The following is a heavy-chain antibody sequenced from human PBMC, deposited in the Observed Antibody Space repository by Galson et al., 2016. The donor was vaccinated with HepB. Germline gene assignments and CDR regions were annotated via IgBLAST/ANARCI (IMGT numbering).Heavy chain of an antibody. CDR2: ISAYDDNT. D-gene: IGHD1-7*01. CDR1: AYTCTNYG. J-gene: IGHJ1*01. Sequence: QSGAEVKKPGASVKVSCKASAYTCTNYGINWVRQAPGQGPEWLGWISAYDDNTNYAEKFQDRVTMTTETSTSTAYMELRSLRSDDTAVYYCVCPRGWNSDVQHWGQGTWVTVSS. CDR3: VCPRGWNSDVQH. V-gene: IGHV1-18*01.